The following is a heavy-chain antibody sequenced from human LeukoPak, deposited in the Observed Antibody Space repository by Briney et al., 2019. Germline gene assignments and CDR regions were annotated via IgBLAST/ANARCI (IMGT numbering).Heavy chain of an antibody. CDR1: GFTFSSYS. CDR2: ITPTSNYI. V-gene: IGHV3-21*01. CDR3: ARGLYDSSGYFILPFDY. Sequence: GGSLRLSCAASGFTFSSYSMNWVRQAPGKGLEWVSSITPTSNYIYYADSVKGRFTISRDNAKKSQYLQMNSLGAEDTALYYCARGLYDSSGYFILPFDYWGQGALVTVSS. J-gene: IGHJ4*02. D-gene: IGHD3-22*01.